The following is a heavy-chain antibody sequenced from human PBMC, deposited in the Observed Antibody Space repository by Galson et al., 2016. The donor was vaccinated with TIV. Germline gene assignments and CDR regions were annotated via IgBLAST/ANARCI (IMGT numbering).Heavy chain of an antibody. Sequence: SVKVSCKVSGGTFSSYAISWVRQAPGQGLEWMGGINSVCRIANYAQKFQARVTITADESTSTAYMELSSLRSEDTAVYYCGLAAGGVTNYNLYMDVWGNGTTVTVSS. D-gene: IGHD6-13*01. CDR1: GGTFSSYA. J-gene: IGHJ6*03. V-gene: IGHV1-69*13. CDR3: GLAAGGVTNYNLYMDV. CDR2: INSVCRIA.